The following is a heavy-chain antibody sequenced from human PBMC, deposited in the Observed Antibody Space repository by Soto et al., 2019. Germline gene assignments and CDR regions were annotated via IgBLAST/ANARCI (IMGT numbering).Heavy chain of an antibody. V-gene: IGHV1-18*01. D-gene: IGHD6-6*01. J-gene: IGHJ4*02. CDR1: GYTFTSYG. CDR3: ARVAKQLSSHYFDY. CDR2: ISAYNGNT. Sequence: GASVKVSCKASGYTFTSYGISWVRQAPGQGLEWMGWISAYNGNTNYAQKLQGRVTMTTDTSTSTAYMELRSLRSDDTAVYYCARVAKQLSSHYFDYWGQGTLVIVSS.